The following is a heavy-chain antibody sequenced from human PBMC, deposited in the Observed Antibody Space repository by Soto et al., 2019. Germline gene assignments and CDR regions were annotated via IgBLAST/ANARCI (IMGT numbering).Heavy chain of an antibody. Sequence: EVHLLESGGGLVQPGGSLRLSCAASGFTFSNHAMSWVRQTPGEGLEWVSGISFSGDNTYYADSVRGRFTVSRDNSKSTLYLQMNSLRAEDTAVYYCAKRFSLFGVNTLSPDADYCGQGTLVTVSS. CDR3: AKRFSLFGVNTLSPDADY. J-gene: IGHJ4*02. CDR1: GFTFSNHA. V-gene: IGHV3-23*01. D-gene: IGHD3-3*01. CDR2: ISFSGDNT.